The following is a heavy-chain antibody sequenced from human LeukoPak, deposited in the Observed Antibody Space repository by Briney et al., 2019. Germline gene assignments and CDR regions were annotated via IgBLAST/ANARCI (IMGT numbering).Heavy chain of an antibody. Sequence: GGSLRLSCAASGFTFSSYGVHWVREAPGKGLEGVAVIWYDGSNKYYADSAKGRFTISRDNSKNTLYLQMNRLRAEDTAVYYCASTYSGYDSNFDYWGPGNPGHRLL. CDR1: GFTFSSYG. CDR3: ASTYSGYDSNFDY. J-gene: IGHJ4*02. D-gene: IGHD5-12*01. V-gene: IGHV3-33*03. CDR2: IWYDGSNK.